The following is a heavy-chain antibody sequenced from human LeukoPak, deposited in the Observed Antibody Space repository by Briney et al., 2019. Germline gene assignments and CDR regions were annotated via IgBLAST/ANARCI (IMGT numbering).Heavy chain of an antibody. V-gene: IGHV3-30-3*01. J-gene: IGHJ3*02. CDR2: ISYDGSNK. D-gene: IGHD2-2*01. CDR3: ARDAKYQLLFVGAFDI. Sequence: PGRSLRLSCAASGFTFSSYAMHWVRQAPGKGLEWVAVISYDGSNKYYADSVKGRFTISRDNSKNTLYLQMNSLRAEDTVVYYCARDAKYQLLFVGAFDIWGQGTMVTVSS. CDR1: GFTFSSYA.